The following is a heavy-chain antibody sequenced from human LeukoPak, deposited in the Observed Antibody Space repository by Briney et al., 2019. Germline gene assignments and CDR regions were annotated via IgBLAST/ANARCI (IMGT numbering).Heavy chain of an antibody. CDR1: GYTFTSYA. D-gene: IGHD6-19*01. J-gene: IGHJ4*02. CDR3: ARARYSSGWLFDY. V-gene: IGHV1-3*01. Sequence: APVKVSCKASGYTFTSYAMHWVRQAPGQRLEWMGWINAGNGNTKYSQKFQGRVTITRDTSASTAYMELSSLRSEDTAVYYCARARYSSGWLFDYWGQGTLVTVSS. CDR2: INAGNGNT.